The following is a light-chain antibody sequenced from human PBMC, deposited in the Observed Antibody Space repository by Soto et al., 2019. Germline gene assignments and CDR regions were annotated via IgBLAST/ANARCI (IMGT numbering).Light chain of an antibody. J-gene: IGKJ4*01. CDR2: GAS. Sequence: EIVLTQSPGTLSLSPGERATLSCRASQNIDGSNVAWYQHKPGLAPRLLLYGASNRATGIPDRFSGGGSWTDFTLTISRLEPEDFGVYYCQHYQTFLPLTFGGGTKVDIK. CDR3: QHYQTFLPLT. V-gene: IGKV3-20*01. CDR1: QNIDGSN.